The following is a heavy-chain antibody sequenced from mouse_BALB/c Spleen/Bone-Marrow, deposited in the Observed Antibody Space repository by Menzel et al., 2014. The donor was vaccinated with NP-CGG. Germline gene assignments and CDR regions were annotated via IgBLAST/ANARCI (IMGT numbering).Heavy chain of an antibody. CDR2: ISSGSRTV. J-gene: IGHJ2*01. D-gene: IGHD3-3*01. V-gene: IGHV5-17*02. CDR3: TRSRGNWDDSDY. Sequence: EVMLVESGGGLVQPGGSRKLSCAASGFTFSSFGMHWVRQAPEKGLEWVAYISSGSRTVFYADIVKGRFTISRDNPKNTLFLQMTSLRSEDTAMYYCTRSRGNWDDSDYWGQGTTLTVSS. CDR1: GFTFSSFG.